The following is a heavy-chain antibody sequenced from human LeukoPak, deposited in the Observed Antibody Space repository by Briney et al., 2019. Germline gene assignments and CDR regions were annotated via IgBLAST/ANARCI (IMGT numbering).Heavy chain of an antibody. Sequence: GGSLRLSCAASGFTFTDYNMNWVRQAPGKGLEWVSSISSSSTYIYYADSVKGRFTISRDNAKNSLYLQMNSLRDEDTAVYYCARGDTMVRGVLGWSWFDPWGQGTLVTVSS. CDR1: GFTFTDYN. D-gene: IGHD3-10*01. J-gene: IGHJ5*02. CDR3: ARGDTMVRGVLGWSWFDP. V-gene: IGHV3-21*01. CDR2: ISSSSTYI.